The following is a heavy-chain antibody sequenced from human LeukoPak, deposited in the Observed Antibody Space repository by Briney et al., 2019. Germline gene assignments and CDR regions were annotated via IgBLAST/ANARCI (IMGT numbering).Heavy chain of an antibody. V-gene: IGHV3-11*05. CDR1: GFTFSDYY. Sequence: KSGGSLRLSCAASGFTFSDYYMSWIRQAPGKGLEWVTYISGSSSYTNYADSVKGRFTISRDNAKNSLYLQMNSLRAEDTAMYYCAREIGGGLHYFHSWGQGTPVTVSS. J-gene: IGHJ4*02. CDR3: AREIGGGLHYFHS. CDR2: ISGSSSYT. D-gene: IGHD1-26*01.